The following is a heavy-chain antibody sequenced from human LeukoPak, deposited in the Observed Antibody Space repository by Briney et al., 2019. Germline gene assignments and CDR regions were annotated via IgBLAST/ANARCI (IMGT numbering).Heavy chain of an antibody. CDR1: GFTFDDYG. Sequence: PGGSLRLSCAASGFTFDDYGMSWVRQAPGKGLEWVSGINWNGGSTGYADSVKGRFTISRDNAKNSLYLPMNSLRAEDTALYYCARGPPRGWYHPFDYWGQGTLVTVSS. J-gene: IGHJ4*02. D-gene: IGHD6-19*01. CDR2: INWNGGST. V-gene: IGHV3-20*04. CDR3: ARGPPRGWYHPFDY.